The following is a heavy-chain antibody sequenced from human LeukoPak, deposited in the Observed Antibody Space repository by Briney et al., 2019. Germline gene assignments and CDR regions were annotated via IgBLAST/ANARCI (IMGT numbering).Heavy chain of an antibody. D-gene: IGHD3-9*01. J-gene: IGHJ4*02. Sequence: PGGSLRLSCAASGFTFSSYAMSWVRQAPGKGLEWVSSISSSNSYIYYADSVKGRFTISRDNAKNSLYLQMNSLRAEDTAVYYCARDRDILTGYGCFDYWGQGTLVTVSS. V-gene: IGHV3-21*01. CDR1: GFTFSSYA. CDR3: ARDRDILTGYGCFDY. CDR2: ISSSNSYI.